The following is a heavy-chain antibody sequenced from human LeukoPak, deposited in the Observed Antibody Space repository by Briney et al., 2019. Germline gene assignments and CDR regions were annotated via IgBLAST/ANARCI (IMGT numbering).Heavy chain of an antibody. V-gene: IGHV1-2*02. CDR3: ARALLLVYYYGSSGYSPNWFDP. J-gene: IGHJ5*02. CDR2: INPNSGGT. CDR1: GYTFTSYG. Sequence: ASVKVSCKASGYTFTSYGISWVRQAPGQGLEWMGWINPNSGGTNYAQKFQGRVTMTRDTSISTAYMELSRLRSDDTAVYYCARALLLVYYYGSSGYSPNWFDPWGQGTLVTVSS. D-gene: IGHD3-22*01.